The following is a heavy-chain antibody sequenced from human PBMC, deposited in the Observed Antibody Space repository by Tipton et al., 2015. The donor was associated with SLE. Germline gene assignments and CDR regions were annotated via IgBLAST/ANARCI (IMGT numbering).Heavy chain of an antibody. CDR2: IYTRGST. CDR3: ARYYYYNYYMDV. J-gene: IGHJ6*03. CDR1: DDSISSGSYY. Sequence: TLSLTCTVSDDSISSGSYYWNWIRQPAGKGLEWSGQIYTRGSTNYNPALKSRVTISLDTSKNQFSLKLTSVTAADTSVYYCARYYYYNYYMDVWGKGTTVTVSS. V-gene: IGHV4-61*09.